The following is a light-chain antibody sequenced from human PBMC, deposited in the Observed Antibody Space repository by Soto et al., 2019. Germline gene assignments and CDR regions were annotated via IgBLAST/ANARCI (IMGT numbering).Light chain of an antibody. V-gene: IGKV3-15*01. CDR3: QQYQNLWT. J-gene: IGKJ1*01. CDR2: RAS. Sequence: EVVMTQSPATLSVSPGDTATLSCRASQTIYSNVAWYQQRPGQPPRLLIYRASSRATGIPARFSGSGSGTEFTLTINSLQSEDFAVYYCQQYQNLWTFGQGTKVDIK. CDR1: QTIYSN.